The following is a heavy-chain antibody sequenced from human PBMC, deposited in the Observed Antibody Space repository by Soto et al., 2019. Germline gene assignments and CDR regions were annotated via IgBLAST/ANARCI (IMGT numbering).Heavy chain of an antibody. V-gene: IGHV4-59*08. Sequence: QVQLQESGPGLVKPSETLSLTCTVSGGSMSSYYWSWIRQPPGKGLEWIGYIYYSGSTNYNPSLXSXAXIXLDTSKNQFSLKLNSVTAADTAVYYCARRWGGALDYWGQGTLVTVSS. CDR3: ARRWGGALDY. D-gene: IGHD3-16*01. J-gene: IGHJ4*02. CDR2: IYYSGST. CDR1: GGSMSSYY.